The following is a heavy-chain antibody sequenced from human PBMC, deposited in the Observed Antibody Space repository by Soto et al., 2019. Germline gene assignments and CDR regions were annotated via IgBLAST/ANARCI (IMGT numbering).Heavy chain of an antibody. CDR1: GFTFSSHG. CDR2: IWYDGRNK. CDR3: ARQVGSTRYYFDR. Sequence: QVQLVESGGGVVQPGRSLRLSCAASGFTFSSHGMHWVRQAPGKGLEWVAVIWYDGRNKYYADSVKGRFTISRDNSKNTVYLQMNSLRAEDTAVYYCARQVGSTRYYFDRWGQGTLVTVSS. J-gene: IGHJ4*02. D-gene: IGHD1-26*01. V-gene: IGHV3-33*01.